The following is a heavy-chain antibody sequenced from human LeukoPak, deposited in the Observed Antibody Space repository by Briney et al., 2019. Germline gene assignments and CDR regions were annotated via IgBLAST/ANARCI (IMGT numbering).Heavy chain of an antibody. CDR2: ISSSSSTI. D-gene: IGHD6-6*01. Sequence: PGGSLRLSCAASGFTFSSYSMNWVRQAPGKGLEWVSYISSSSSTIYYADSVKGRFTISRDNAKNSLYLQMNSLRAEDTAVYYCARAINRYSSSSDLDYWGQGTLVTVSS. J-gene: IGHJ4*02. V-gene: IGHV3-48*01. CDR1: GFTFSSYS. CDR3: ARAINRYSSSSDLDY.